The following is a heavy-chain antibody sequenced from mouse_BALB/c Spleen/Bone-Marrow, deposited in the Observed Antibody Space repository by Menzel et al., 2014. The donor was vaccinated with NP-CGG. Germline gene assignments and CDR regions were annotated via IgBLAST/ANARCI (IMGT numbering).Heavy chain of an antibody. CDR1: GFTFSSYT. Sequence: EVKLVESGGGLVKPGGSLKLSCAASGFTFSSYTMSWVRQTPEKRLEWVAFISNVASNTYYPDSVTGRFTISRDNAKNTLYLQMSSLKSEDTAMYYCARDDYDGSWFDYWGQGTLLTVSS. CDR3: ARDDYDGSWFDY. V-gene: IGHV5-6-4*01. CDR2: ISNVASNT. D-gene: IGHD1-1*01. J-gene: IGHJ2*01.